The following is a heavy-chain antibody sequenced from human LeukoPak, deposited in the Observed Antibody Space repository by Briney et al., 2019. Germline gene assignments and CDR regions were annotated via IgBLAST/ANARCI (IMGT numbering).Heavy chain of an antibody. CDR3: ANGWSPDY. CDR1: GFTFSSYA. CDR2: ISYDGSNK. Sequence: EGSLRLSCAASGFTFSSYAMHWVRQAPGKGLEWVAVISYDGSNKYYADSVKGRFTNFRDNSKNTLYLQMNSLRAEDTAVYHCANGWSPDYWGRGTLVTVSS. J-gene: IGHJ4*02. V-gene: IGHV3-30-3*01. D-gene: IGHD2-15*01.